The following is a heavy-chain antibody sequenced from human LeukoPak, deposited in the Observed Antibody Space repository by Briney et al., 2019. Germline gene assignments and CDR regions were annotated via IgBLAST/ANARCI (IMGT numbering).Heavy chain of an antibody. CDR2: IYYSGST. D-gene: IGHD3-9*01. Sequence: SETLSLTCAVYGGSFSGYYWSWIRQPPGKGLEWIGYIYYSGSTNYNPSLKSRVTISVDTSKNQFSLKLSSVTAADTAVYYCARSGTYYDILTGYYSGVWFDPWGQGTLVTVSS. V-gene: IGHV4-59*01. CDR1: GGSFSGYY. CDR3: ARSGTYYDILTGYYSGVWFDP. J-gene: IGHJ5*02.